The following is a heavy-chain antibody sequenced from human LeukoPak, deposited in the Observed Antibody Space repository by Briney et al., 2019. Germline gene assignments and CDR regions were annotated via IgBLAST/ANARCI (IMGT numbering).Heavy chain of an antibody. Sequence: PGGSLRLSCAASGFTFSSYGMHWVRQAPGKGLEWVAFIRYDGSNKYYADSVKGRFTISRDNSKNTLYLQMNSLRAEDTAVYYCARGHYYGSGSYRLLDYWGQGTLVTVSS. CDR2: IRYDGSNK. V-gene: IGHV3-30*02. CDR1: GFTFSSYG. D-gene: IGHD3-10*01. J-gene: IGHJ4*02. CDR3: ARGHYYGSGSYRLLDY.